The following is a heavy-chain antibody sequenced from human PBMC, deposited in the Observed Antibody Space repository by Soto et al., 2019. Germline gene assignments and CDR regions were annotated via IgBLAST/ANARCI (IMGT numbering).Heavy chain of an antibody. CDR2: INAGNGNT. D-gene: IGHD6-19*01. V-gene: IGHV1-3*01. Sequence: ASVKVSCKASGYTFTSYAMHWVRQAPGQRLEWMGWINAGNGNTKYSQKFQGRVTITRDTSASTAYMELSSLRSEDTAVYYCAREGGGSGWYAFDIWGQGTMVTVSS. J-gene: IGHJ3*02. CDR3: AREGGGSGWYAFDI. CDR1: GYTFTSYA.